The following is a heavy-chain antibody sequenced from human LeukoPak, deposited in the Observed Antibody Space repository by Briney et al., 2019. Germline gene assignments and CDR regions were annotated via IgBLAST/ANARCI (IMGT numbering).Heavy chain of an antibody. CDR2: IWYDGSNK. V-gene: IGHV3-33*06. Sequence: PGRSLRLSCAASGFTFSSYGMHWVRQAPGKGLEWVAVIWYDGSNKYYADSVKGRFTISRDNSKNTLYLQMNSLRAEDTAVYYCAKGNYDSRGYYYFDYWGQGTLVTVSS. CDR3: AKGNYDSRGYYYFDY. D-gene: IGHD3-22*01. J-gene: IGHJ4*02. CDR1: GFTFSSYG.